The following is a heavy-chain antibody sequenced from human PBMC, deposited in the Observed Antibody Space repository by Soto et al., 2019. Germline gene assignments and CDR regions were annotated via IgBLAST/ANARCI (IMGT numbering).Heavy chain of an antibody. D-gene: IGHD5-18*01. Sequence: TLSLTCAVYGGSFSGYYWSWIRQPPGKGLEWIGEINHSGSTNYNPSLKSRVTISVDTSKNQFSLKLSSVTAADTAVYYCARRQLWKYYYYGMDVWGQGTTVTVSS. CDR1: GGSFSGYY. CDR3: ARRQLWKYYYYGMDV. V-gene: IGHV4-34*01. J-gene: IGHJ6*02. CDR2: INHSGST.